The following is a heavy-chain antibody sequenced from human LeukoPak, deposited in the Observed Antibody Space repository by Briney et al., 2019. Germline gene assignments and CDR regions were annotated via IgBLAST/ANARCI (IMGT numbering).Heavy chain of an antibody. CDR1: GGSIRSYY. J-gene: IGHJ4*02. D-gene: IGHD1-26*01. CDR2: IYDSGNT. V-gene: IGHV4-59*08. CDR3: ARQAGAMRFDY. Sequence: SETLSLTCTVSGGSIRSYYWSWIRQLPGKGLECIGYIYDSGNTNYNPSLKSRVTISVDTSKNQFSLNLTSVTAADMAVYYCARQAGAMRFDYWGQGILVTVSS.